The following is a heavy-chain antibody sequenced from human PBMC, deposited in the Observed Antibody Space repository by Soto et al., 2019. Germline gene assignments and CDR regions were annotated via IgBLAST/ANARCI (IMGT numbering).Heavy chain of an antibody. V-gene: IGHV1-8*01. CDR3: ARGRASGSYDLLDY. CDR2: INPNSGNI. Sequence: QVQLVQSGAEVKKPGASVKVSCKASGNTFTSYDINWVRQATGHGLEWMGWINPNSGNIGYAQKFQGRVTMTRDTAIRTADMEVSRLRSDDTAVYYCARGRASGSYDLLDYGGQGTLVTVSS. J-gene: IGHJ4*02. D-gene: IGHD3-10*01. CDR1: GNTFTSYD.